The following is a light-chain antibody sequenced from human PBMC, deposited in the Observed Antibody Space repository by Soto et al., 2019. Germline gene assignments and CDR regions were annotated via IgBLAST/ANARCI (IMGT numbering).Light chain of an antibody. CDR2: AAF. Sequence: DIQMTQSPSSLSASVGDRVTITCRASQSISSYLNWYQQKPGKAPKLLIYAAFSLQSGVPSRFSGSGFWTDFTLTISSLQPEDFATYYCQQSYSTPEFSFGPGT. V-gene: IGKV1-39*01. CDR1: QSISSY. J-gene: IGKJ3*01. CDR3: QQSYSTPEFS.